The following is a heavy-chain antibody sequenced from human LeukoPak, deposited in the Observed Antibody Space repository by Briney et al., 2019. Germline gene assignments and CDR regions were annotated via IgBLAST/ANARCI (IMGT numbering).Heavy chain of an antibody. Sequence: SETLSLTCAVYGGSFSGYYWSWIRQPPGKGLEWIGEINHSGSTNYNPSLKSRVTISVDTSKNQFSLKLSSVTAADTAVYYCARGPRIPAPIFGSGTYYYMDVWGKGTTVTVSS. CDR2: INHSGST. J-gene: IGHJ6*03. D-gene: IGHD3-10*01. V-gene: IGHV4-34*01. CDR3: ARGPRIPAPIFGSGTYYYMDV. CDR1: GGSFSGYY.